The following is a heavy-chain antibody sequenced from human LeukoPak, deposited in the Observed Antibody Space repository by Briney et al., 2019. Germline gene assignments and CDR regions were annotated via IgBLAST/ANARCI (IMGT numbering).Heavy chain of an antibody. CDR2: INHSGST. J-gene: IGHJ4*02. D-gene: IGHD3-22*01. CDR3: ARHGPDYYDTRGYYFDY. CDR1: GGSFSGYY. Sequence: SETLSLTCAVYGGSFSGYYWSWIRQPPGKGLEWIGEINHSGSTNYNPSLKSRVTISVDTSKNQFSLELSSVTAADTAVYYCARHGPDYYDTRGYYFDYWGQGTLVTVSS. V-gene: IGHV4-34*01.